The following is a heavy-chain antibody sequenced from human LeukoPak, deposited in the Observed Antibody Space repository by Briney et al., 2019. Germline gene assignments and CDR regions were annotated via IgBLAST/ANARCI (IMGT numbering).Heavy chain of an antibody. D-gene: IGHD3-10*01. CDR3: ARQGGSPFGELFNFDY. CDR2: IYYSGST. V-gene: IGHV4-59*08. Sequence: SETLSLTCTVSGGSISSYSWSWIRQPAGKGLEWIGYIYYSGSTNYNPSLKSRVTISVDTSKNQFSLKLSSVTAADTAVYYCARQGGSPFGELFNFDYWGQGTLVTVSS. J-gene: IGHJ4*02. CDR1: GGSISSYS.